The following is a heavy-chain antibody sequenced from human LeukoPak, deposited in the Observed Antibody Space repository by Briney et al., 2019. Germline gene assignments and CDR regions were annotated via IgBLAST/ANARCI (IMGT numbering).Heavy chain of an antibody. CDR1: GFTFSSYA. J-gene: IGHJ4*02. CDR3: AKGTDYDILTGPLHY. CDR2: ISGSGGST. V-gene: IGHV3-23*01. D-gene: IGHD3-9*01. Sequence: PGGSLRLSCAASGFTFSSYAMSWVRQAPGKGLEWASAISGSGGSTYYADSVKGRFTISRDNSKNTLYLQMNSLRAEDTAVYYCAKGTDYDILTGPLHYWGQGTLVTVSS.